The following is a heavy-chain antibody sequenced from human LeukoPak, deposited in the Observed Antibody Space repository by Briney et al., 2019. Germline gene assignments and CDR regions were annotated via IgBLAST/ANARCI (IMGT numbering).Heavy chain of an antibody. Sequence: GGSLRLSCAASGFTFSTYGMHWVRQAPGKGLEWVAFTRSDGSTKYFADSVKGRFTISRDNSKNTLYLQMNSLRAEDTAVYYCASRGRYSSSWYFDYWGQGTLVTVSS. CDR1: GFTFSTYG. J-gene: IGHJ4*02. CDR2: TRSDGSTK. V-gene: IGHV3-30*02. CDR3: ASRGRYSSSWYFDY. D-gene: IGHD6-13*01.